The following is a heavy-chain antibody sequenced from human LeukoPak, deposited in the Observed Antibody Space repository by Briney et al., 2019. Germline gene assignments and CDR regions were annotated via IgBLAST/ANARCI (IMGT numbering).Heavy chain of an antibody. CDR1: GFTFGGYG. CDR2: IAYVGSRA. V-gene: IGHV3-33*01. J-gene: IGHJ4*02. D-gene: IGHD1-14*01. CDR3: TRYNNDHFDY. Sequence: GGSLRLSCAGSGFTFGGYGMHWFRQTPGKGLEWVAVIAYVGSRAFYADSVKGRFTISRDNSKNTMSVQMDDLRAEDTAAYYCTRYNNDHFDYWGQGTLVTVSS.